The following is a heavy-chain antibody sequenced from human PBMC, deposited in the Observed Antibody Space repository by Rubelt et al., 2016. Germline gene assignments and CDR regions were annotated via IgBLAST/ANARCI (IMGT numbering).Heavy chain of an antibody. CDR2: IYYSGST. Sequence: QLQLQESGPGLVKPSETLSLTCTVSGGSISSSSYYWGWIRPPPGKGLEWIGSIYYSGSTYYNPSLKSRVTKSVDTAKNQFSLKLGSVTAADTAVYYCASVQVVPAAIGDDAFDIWGQGTMVTVSS. J-gene: IGHJ3*02. V-gene: IGHV4-39*07. CDR3: ASVQVVPAAIGDDAFDI. CDR1: GGSISSSSYY. D-gene: IGHD2-2*01.